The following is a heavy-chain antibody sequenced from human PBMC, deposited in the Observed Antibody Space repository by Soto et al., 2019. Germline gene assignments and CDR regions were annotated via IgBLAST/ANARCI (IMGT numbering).Heavy chain of an antibody. V-gene: IGHV4-31*02. CDR3: ASGHDAYKVRY. Sequence: WTWIRQHPGKGLEWIGYIYYSGTTYYNPSLKSRLTISMDTSENQFSLELTSVTAADTAIYFCASGHDAYKVRYWGQGTLVTVSS. J-gene: IGHJ4*02. D-gene: IGHD1-1*01. CDR2: IYYSGTT.